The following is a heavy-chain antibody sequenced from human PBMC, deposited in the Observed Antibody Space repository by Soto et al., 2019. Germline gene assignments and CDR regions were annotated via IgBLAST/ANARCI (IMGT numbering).Heavy chain of an antibody. V-gene: IGHV3-48*02. CDR2: ITSDTKTI. CDR3: ARSVEGHFDY. J-gene: IGHJ4*02. Sequence: EVQLVESGGDLVQRGGSLRLSCVASGFTFSVYSMNWVRQAPGKGLEWFSYITSDTKTIKYADSVKVRFTISRDNAKKSVYLQMNSLRDEDTAVYYCARSVEGHFDYWGQGTVVTVSS. CDR1: GFTFSVYS. D-gene: IGHD6-19*01.